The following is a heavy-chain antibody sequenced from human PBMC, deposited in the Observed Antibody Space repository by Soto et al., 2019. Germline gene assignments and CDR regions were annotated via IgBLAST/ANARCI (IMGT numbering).Heavy chain of an antibody. J-gene: IGHJ4*02. D-gene: IGHD5-18*01. V-gene: IGHV4-39*01. Sequence: QLQLQESGPGLVKPSETLSLTCTASGGSISSSSYYWGWIRQPPGKGLEWIGSIYYSGSTYYNPSLKSRVTISVDTSKNQFSLKLSSVTAADTAVYYCARHGAGSYGDFDYWSQGTLVTVSS. CDR1: GGSISSSSYY. CDR3: ARHGAGSYGDFDY. CDR2: IYYSGST.